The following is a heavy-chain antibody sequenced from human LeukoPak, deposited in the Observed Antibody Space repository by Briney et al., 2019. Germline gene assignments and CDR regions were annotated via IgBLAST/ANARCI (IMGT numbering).Heavy chain of an antibody. D-gene: IGHD3-10*01. CDR3: ARSHYARRKYYYGSGSYLFLLDAFDI. CDR1: GYRFATYW. CDR2: IYPDDSDT. Sequence: GESLKISCKGSGYRFATYWIGWVRQMPGKGLEWMGIIYPDDSDTRYSPSFQGQVTISADKSISTAYLQWSSLKASDTAMYYCARSHYARRKYYYGSGSYLFLLDAFDIWGQGTMVTVSS. V-gene: IGHV5-51*01. J-gene: IGHJ3*02.